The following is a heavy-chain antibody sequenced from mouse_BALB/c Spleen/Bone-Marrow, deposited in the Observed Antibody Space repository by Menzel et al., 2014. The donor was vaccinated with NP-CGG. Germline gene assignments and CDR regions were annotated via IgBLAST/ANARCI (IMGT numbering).Heavy chain of an antibody. D-gene: IGHD2-10*01. Sequence: VKLVESGAELVRPGTSVKISCKASGYGFANFWLGWVKQRPGHGLEWIGDIYPGSGNPYYNEKFKGKATLTADKSSSTAYMQLSNLTSEDSAVYFCARSAYYGNNSFYYWGQGTTRTVSS. J-gene: IGHJ2*01. CDR2: IYPGSGNP. CDR1: GYGFANFW. V-gene: IGHV1-63*01. CDR3: ARSAYYGNNSFYY.